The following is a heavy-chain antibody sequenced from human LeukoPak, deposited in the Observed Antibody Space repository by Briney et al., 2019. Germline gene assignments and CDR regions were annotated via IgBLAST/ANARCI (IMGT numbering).Heavy chain of an antibody. CDR2: IYYSGST. D-gene: IGHD3-22*01. Sequence: PSETLSLTCTVSGGSISSGDYYWSWIRQPPGKGLEWIGYIYYSGSTYYNPSLKSRVTISVDTSKNHFSLKLSSVTAADTAVYYCARDPYDSSGYYDYWGQGTLVTVSS. CDR1: GGSISSGDYY. CDR3: ARDPYDSSGYYDY. V-gene: IGHV4-30-4*08. J-gene: IGHJ4*02.